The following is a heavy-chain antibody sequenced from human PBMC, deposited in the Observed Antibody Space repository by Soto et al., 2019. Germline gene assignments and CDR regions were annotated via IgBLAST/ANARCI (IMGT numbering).Heavy chain of an antibody. V-gene: IGHV1-69*06. J-gene: IGHJ6*02. Sequence: ASVKVSCKASGGTFSSYAISWVRQAPGQGLDWMGGIIPIFGTANYAQKFQGRVTITADKSTSTAYMELSSLRSEDTAVYYCARETRIAAHRFDYYYGMDVWGQGTTVTVSS. D-gene: IGHD6-6*01. CDR2: IIPIFGTA. CDR3: ARETRIAAHRFDYYYGMDV. CDR1: GGTFSSYA.